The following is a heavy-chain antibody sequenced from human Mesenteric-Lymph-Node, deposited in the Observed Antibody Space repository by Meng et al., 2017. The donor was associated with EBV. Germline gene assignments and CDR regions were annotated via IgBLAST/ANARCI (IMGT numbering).Heavy chain of an antibody. D-gene: IGHD3-10*01. CDR1: GYTFTSYA. Sequence: QVQRVQAGAEVKKPGASAKISCRASGYTFTSYALHWVRQAPGQGLEWLGWIKGDDGKTEYSQNIQGRVTIARDTSARTAYMELSSLKSEDTAVYYCARASELLRCFDYWGQGTLVTVSS. CDR3: ARASELLRCFDY. V-gene: IGHV1-3*01. CDR2: IKGDDGKT. J-gene: IGHJ4*02.